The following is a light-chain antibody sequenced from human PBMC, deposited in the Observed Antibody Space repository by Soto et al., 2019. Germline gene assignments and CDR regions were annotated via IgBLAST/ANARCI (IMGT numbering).Light chain of an antibody. CDR1: SSNIGSNT. CDR2: NHN. CDR3: VTWDDSLNGVV. V-gene: IGLV1-44*01. J-gene: IGLJ2*01. Sequence: QSVLTQPPSASGAPGQRVTISCSGSSSNIGSNTVSWYQQLPGMAPKLLIYNHNQWPSDVPDRFSASKAGTSASLAITGLQSEDEADFYCVTWDDSLNGVVFGGGTQLTVL.